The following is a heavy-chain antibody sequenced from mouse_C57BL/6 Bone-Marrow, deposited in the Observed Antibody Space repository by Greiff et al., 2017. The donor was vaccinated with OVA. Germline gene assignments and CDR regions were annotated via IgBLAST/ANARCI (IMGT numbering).Heavy chain of an antibody. J-gene: IGHJ2*01. CDR3: ARHGGPYGMDY. CDR1: GFTFSSYG. CDR2: ISSGGSSN. D-gene: IGHD2-1*01. Sequence: EVNLVESGGDLVKPGGSLKLSCAASGFTFSSYGMSWVRQTPDKRLEWVATISSGGSSNYYPDSVQGRFTISRDNAKNTLYLQMSSLKCYDTAMYYCARHGGPYGMDYWGQGTTLTVSS. V-gene: IGHV5-6*01.